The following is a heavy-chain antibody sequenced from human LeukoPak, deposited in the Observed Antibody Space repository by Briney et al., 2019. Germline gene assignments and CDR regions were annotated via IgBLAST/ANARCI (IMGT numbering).Heavy chain of an antibody. CDR1: GGSFSGYY. CDR2: INHSGST. CDR3: ARQRARAFFDY. V-gene: IGHV4-34*01. J-gene: IGHJ4*02. Sequence: PSETLSLTCAVYGGSFSGYYWSWIRQPPGKGLEWIGEINHSGSTNYNPSLKSRVTISVDTSKNQFSLKLSSVTAADTAVYYCARQRARAFFDYWGQGTLVTVSS. D-gene: IGHD3-10*01.